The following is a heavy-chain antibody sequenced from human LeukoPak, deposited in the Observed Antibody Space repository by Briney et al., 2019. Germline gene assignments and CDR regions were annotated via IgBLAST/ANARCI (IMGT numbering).Heavy chain of an antibody. Sequence: PSETLSLTCTVSGGSISSSSYYWGWIRQPPGKGLEWIGEINHSGSTNYNPSLKSRVTISVDTSKNQFSLKLSSVTAADTAVYYCARGPQSPGDQSDYWGQGTLVTVSS. CDR3: ARGPQSPGDQSDY. CDR2: INHSGST. D-gene: IGHD3-16*01. J-gene: IGHJ4*02. V-gene: IGHV4-39*07. CDR1: GGSISSSSYY.